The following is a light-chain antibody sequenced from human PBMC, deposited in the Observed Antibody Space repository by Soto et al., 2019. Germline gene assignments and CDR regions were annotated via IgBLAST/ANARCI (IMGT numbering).Light chain of an antibody. CDR1: QSVSSSY. J-gene: IGKJ3*01. CDR3: LQYGSSPFT. V-gene: IGKV3-20*01. CDR2: GAS. Sequence: EIVLTQSPGTLSLSPGDRATLSCRASQSVSSSYLAWYQQKPGQAPRLLIYGASSRATGIPDRFSGSGSGTDFTLTISRLEPEDFAVYYWLQYGSSPFTFGPGTKVDIK.